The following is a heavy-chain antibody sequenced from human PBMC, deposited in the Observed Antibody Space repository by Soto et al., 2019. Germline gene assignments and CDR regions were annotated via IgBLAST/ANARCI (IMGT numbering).Heavy chain of an antibody. CDR2: IYYSGST. CDR3: ARAPQRGSHWYTY. Sequence: SETLSLTCTVSGGSVSSGSYYWSWIRQPPGKGLEWIGYIYYSGSTNYNPSLKSRVTISVDTSKNQFSLKLSSVTAADTAEYYCARAPQRGSHWYTYWGQGTLVTVSS. CDR1: GGSVSSGSYY. V-gene: IGHV4-61*01. J-gene: IGHJ4*02. D-gene: IGHD1-26*01.